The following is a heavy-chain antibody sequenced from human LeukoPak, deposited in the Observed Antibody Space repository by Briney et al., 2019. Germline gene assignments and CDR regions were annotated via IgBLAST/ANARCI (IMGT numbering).Heavy chain of an antibody. D-gene: IGHD6-6*01. CDR3: ARVAARFSYYHYYMDV. CDR2: INHSRST. CDR1: GGSFSGYY. V-gene: IGHV4-34*01. Sequence: SETLSLTCAVYGGSFSGYYWSWIRQPPGKGLEWIGEINHSRSTNYNPSLKSRVTMSVDTSKNQFSLKLSSVTAADTAVYYCARVAARFSYYHYYMDVWGKGTTVTASS. J-gene: IGHJ6*03.